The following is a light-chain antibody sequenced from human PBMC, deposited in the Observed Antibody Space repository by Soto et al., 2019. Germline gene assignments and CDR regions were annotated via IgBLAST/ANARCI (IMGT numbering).Light chain of an antibody. CDR3: QTWGTGIEV. V-gene: IGLV4-69*01. CDR1: SGHSSYT. CDR2: LNSDGSH. Sequence: QPVLTQSPSASASLGASVKLTCTLSSGHSSYTIEWHQQQPEKGPRYLMTLNSDGSHSKGDGIPDRFSGSSSGAERYLSISSLQSEDEADYYCQTWGTGIEVFGGGTKLTVL. J-gene: IGLJ3*02.